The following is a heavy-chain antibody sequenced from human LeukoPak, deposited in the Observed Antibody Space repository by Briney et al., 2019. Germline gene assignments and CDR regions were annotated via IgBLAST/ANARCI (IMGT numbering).Heavy chain of an antibody. D-gene: IGHD1-1*01. CDR1: GFTFGDYT. CDR2: IRSKAYGGTT. V-gene: IGHV3-49*03. CDR3: IRGGANSPFDY. Sequence: GGSLRLSCTASGFTFGDYTVTWFRQAPGKGLEWVGFIRSKAYGGTTEDAASVKGRFAISRDDSKSIAYLQMNSLKTEDTAVYYCIRGGANSPFDYWAQGTLVTVSS. J-gene: IGHJ4*02.